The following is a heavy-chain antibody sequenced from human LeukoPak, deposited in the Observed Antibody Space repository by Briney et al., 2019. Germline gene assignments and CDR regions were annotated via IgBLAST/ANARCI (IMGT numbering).Heavy chain of an antibody. D-gene: IGHD3-22*01. CDR3: AKDRGYYDTSGYLI. CDR1: GFTFSSYG. CDR2: ITNSGDST. Sequence: GESLKISCAASGFTFSSYGMIWVRQAPGKGLEWVSTITNSGDSTYYTDSAKGRFTISRDDSRNTLYLQMNSLRAEDTAVYYCAKDRGYYDTSGYLIWGQGTLVTVSS. V-gene: IGHV3-23*01. J-gene: IGHJ4*02.